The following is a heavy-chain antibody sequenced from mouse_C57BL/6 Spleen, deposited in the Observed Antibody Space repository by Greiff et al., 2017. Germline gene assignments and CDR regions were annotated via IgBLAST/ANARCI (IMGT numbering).Heavy chain of an antibody. D-gene: IGHD1-2*01. V-gene: IGHV2-5*01. J-gene: IGHJ2*01. CDR3: AKPHYDGGGYYFDY. Sequence: VKLMESGPGLVQPSQSLSITCTVSGFSLTSYGVHWVRQSPGKGLEWLGVIWRGGSTDYNAAFMSRLSITKDNSKSQVFFKMNSRQADDTAIYYCAKPHYDGGGYYFDYWGQGTTLTVSS. CDR1: GFSLTSYG. CDR2: IWRGGST.